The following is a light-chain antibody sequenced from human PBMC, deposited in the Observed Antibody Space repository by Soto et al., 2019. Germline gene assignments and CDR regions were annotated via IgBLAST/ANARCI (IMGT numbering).Light chain of an antibody. CDR1: QNVSTS. Sequence: GGSVPIPLLASQNVSTSLAWYQHKPGEAPKLLMFDVSNLERGVPSRFSGSGSGTEFTLTIICMQPDDFATFYCQQYNGYSRTFGQVTKVDI. CDR3: QQYNGYSRT. CDR2: DVS. J-gene: IGKJ1*01. V-gene: IGKV1-5*01.